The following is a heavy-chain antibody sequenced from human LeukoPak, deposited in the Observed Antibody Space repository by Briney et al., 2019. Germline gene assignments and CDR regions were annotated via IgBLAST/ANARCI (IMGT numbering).Heavy chain of an antibody. V-gene: IGHV4-34*01. CDR2: INHSGST. Sequence: SETLSLTCAVYGGSFSGYYWSWIRQPPGKGLEWIGEINHSGSTNYNPSLKSRVTISVDTSKNQFSLKLSSVTAADTAVYYCARQDYCSSTSCYAEIIDWFDPWGQGTLVTVSS. CDR1: GGSFSGYY. J-gene: IGHJ5*02. CDR3: ARQDYCSSTSCYAEIIDWFDP. D-gene: IGHD2-2*01.